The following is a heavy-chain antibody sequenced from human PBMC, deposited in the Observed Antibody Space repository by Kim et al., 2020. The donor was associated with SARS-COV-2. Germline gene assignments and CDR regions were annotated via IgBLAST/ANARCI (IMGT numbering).Heavy chain of an antibody. J-gene: IGHJ4*02. CDR2: ISSSSSTI. Sequence: GGSLRLSCAASGFTFSSYSMNWVRQAPGKGLEWVSYISSSSSTIYYADSVKGRFTISRDNAKNSLYLQMNSLRDEDTAVYYCAQGGEDYYDSSGYYPPVDYWGQGTLVTVSS. V-gene: IGHV3-48*02. D-gene: IGHD3-22*01. CDR3: AQGGEDYYDSSGYYPPVDY. CDR1: GFTFSSYS.